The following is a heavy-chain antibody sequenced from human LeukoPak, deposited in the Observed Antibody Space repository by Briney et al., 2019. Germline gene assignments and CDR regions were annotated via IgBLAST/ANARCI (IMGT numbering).Heavy chain of an antibody. V-gene: IGHV3-33*01. CDR1: GFTFSTYG. Sequence: GGSLRLSCAASGFTFSTYGMHWVRQAPGKGLEWVAVMWFDGSIKYYADSVKGRFTISRDNSKNTLYLQMNSLRAEDTAVYYCARAVGPFDIWGQGTIVIVSS. CDR3: ARAVGPFDI. CDR2: MWFDGSIK. J-gene: IGHJ3*02.